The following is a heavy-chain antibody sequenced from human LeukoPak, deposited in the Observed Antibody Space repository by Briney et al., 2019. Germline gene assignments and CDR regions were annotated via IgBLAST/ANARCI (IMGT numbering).Heavy chain of an antibody. CDR1: GFTVSSNY. CDR3: ARHLRAYFDY. V-gene: IGHV3-53*01. D-gene: IGHD3-16*01. J-gene: IGHJ4*02. CDR2: IYSGGSA. Sequence: GGSLRLSCAASGFTVSSNYMSWVRQAPGKGLEWVSVIYSGGSAYYAGSVKGRFTISRDNSKNTLYLQMNSLRAEDAAVYYCARHLRAYFDYWGQGTLVTVSS.